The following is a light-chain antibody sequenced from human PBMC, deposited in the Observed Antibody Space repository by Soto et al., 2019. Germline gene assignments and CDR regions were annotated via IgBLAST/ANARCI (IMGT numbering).Light chain of an antibody. J-gene: IGKJ1*01. Sequence: DTQMTQSPSTLSGSIGDRVTITCRASRTISNWVAWYQQKPGKAPKLLISDASDLERGVPSRFSGTGSGTEFTLTISSLQPDDAATYYCQQCDSYSWTFGQGTKV. CDR1: RTISNW. V-gene: IGKV1-5*01. CDR3: QQCDSYSWT. CDR2: DAS.